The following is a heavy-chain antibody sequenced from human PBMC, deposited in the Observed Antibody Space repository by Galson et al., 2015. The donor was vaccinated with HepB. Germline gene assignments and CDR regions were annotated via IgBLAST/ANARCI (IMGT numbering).Heavy chain of an antibody. CDR3: ARANFGGYCSSTSCYSAFGY. CDR1: GYTFTSYY. V-gene: IGHV1-46*01. CDR2: INPSGGST. J-gene: IGHJ4*02. D-gene: IGHD2-2*01. Sequence: SCKASGYTFTSYYMHWVRQAPGQGLEWMGIINPSGGSTSYAQKFQGRVTMTRDTSTSTVYMELSSLRSEDTAVYYCARANFGGYCSSTSCYSAFGYWGQGTLVTVSS.